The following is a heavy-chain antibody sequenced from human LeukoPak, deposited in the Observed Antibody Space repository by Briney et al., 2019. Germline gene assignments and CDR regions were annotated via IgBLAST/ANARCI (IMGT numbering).Heavy chain of an antibody. D-gene: IGHD2-15*01. Sequence: GGSLRLSCAASGFTFSSYWMSWVRQAPGKGLEWVANIKQDGSEKYYVESVKDRFTISSDNAKNSLYLQMNSLRAEDTAVYYCASVLFAAFEAFYIWGQGTMVTVSS. V-gene: IGHV3-7*01. CDR2: IKQDGSEK. CDR1: GFTFSSYW. J-gene: IGHJ3*02. CDR3: ASVLFAAFEAFYI.